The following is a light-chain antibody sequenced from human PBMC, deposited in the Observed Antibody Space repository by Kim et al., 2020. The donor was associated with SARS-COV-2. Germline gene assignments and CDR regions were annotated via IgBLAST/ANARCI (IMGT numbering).Light chain of an antibody. J-gene: IGKJ2*01. CDR1: QSVDSN. V-gene: IGKV3-15*01. CDR2: GAS. CDR3: QQYSHWPPYA. Sequence: EIVMTQSPATLSVSPGERVTLSCRASQSVDSNLAWYQQKPGQAPRLLIYGASTKATDIPARFSGSGSGTEFTLIISSLQSEDFAVYYCQQYSHWPPYAFGQGTQVDIK.